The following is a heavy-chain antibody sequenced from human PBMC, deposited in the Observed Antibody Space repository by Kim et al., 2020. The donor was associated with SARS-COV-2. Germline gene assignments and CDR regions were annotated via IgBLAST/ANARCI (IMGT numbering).Heavy chain of an antibody. V-gene: IGHV1-46*01. D-gene: IGHD3-3*01. CDR3: ARLTIPIDY. Sequence: GASTSYATKFQGRVTMTRDTSTSTVYMELSSLRSEDTAVYYCARLTIPIDYWGQGPLVTVSS. J-gene: IGHJ4*02. CDR2: GAST.